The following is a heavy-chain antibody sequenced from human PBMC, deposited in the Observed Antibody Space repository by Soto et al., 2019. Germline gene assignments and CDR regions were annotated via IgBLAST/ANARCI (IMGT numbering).Heavy chain of an antibody. D-gene: IGHD6-6*01. Sequence: QLQLVESGGGVVQPGRSLRLSCAASGFTFSTYGMHWVRQAPGKGLEWVAVISYDGNNKYYADSVKGRFTISRDNSQNNLYLQMNSLRPEDTAVYYCAKVSAQLVHYFYFHYMDVWGKGTTVTVSS. CDR3: AKVSAQLVHYFYFHYMDV. V-gene: IGHV3-30*18. CDR1: GFTFSTYG. CDR2: ISYDGNNK. J-gene: IGHJ6*03.